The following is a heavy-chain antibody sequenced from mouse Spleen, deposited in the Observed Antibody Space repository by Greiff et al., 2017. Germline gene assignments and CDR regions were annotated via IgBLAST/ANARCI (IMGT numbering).Heavy chain of an antibody. CDR1: GYTFTDYE. J-gene: IGHJ4*01. CDR2: IDPETGGT. V-gene: IGHV1-15*01. D-gene: IGHD2-12*01. Sequence: QVQLQQSGAELVRPGASVTLSCKASGYTFTDYEMHWVKQTPVHGLEWIGAIDPETGGTAYNQKFKGKAILTADKSSSTAYMELRSLTSEDSAVYYCTRWRYSYEDPMDYWGQGTSVTVSS. CDR3: TRWRYSYEDPMDY.